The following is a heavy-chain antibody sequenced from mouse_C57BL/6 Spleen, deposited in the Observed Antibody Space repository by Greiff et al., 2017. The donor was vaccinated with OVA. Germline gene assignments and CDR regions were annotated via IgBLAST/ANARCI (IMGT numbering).Heavy chain of an antibody. V-gene: IGHV1-82*01. CDR2: IYPGDGDT. CDR3: YGSSSYYYAMDY. D-gene: IGHD1-1*01. Sequence: QVQLQQSGPELVKPGASVKISCKASGYAFSSSWMNWVKQRPGKGLEWIGRIYPGDGDTNYNGKFKGKATLTADKSSSTAYMQLSSLTSEDSAVYFCYGSSSYYYAMDYWGQGTSVTVSS. J-gene: IGHJ4*01. CDR1: GYAFSSSW.